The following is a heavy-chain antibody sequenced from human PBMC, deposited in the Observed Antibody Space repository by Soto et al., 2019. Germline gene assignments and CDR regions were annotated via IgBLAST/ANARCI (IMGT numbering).Heavy chain of an antibody. CDR2: ISRDGGTK. CDR3: PGEVASAY. CDR1: GFTVSTYG. Sequence: QVQLVESGGGVVQPGRSLRLSCAVSGFTVSTYGMHWVRQAPGKGLEWVAVISRDGGTKYYADSVKGRFTISRDNSRNTRFLEMNSLRSDDLAAYYGPGEVASAYWAQGTLVTVSS. V-gene: IGHV3-30*03. J-gene: IGHJ4*02.